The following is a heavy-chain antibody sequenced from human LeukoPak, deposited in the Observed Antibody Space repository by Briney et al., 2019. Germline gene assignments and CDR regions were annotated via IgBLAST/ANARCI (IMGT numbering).Heavy chain of an antibody. D-gene: IGHD6-19*01. CDR2: IYHSGST. CDR1: GGSISSSSYY. Sequence: SETLSLTCTVSGGSISSSSYYWGWIRQPPGKGLEWIGSIYHSGSTFYNPSLKSRVTISVDTSKNQFSLKLTSVTAAGTAVYFCARDLAVAGSLDYWGPGTLVTVST. J-gene: IGHJ4*02. CDR3: ARDLAVAGSLDY. V-gene: IGHV4-39*07.